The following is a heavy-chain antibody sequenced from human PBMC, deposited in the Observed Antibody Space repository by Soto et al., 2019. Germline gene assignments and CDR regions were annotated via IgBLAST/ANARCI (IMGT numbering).Heavy chain of an antibody. V-gene: IGHV3-53*02. D-gene: IGHD1-26*01. CDR3: AKGDGFILAV. CDR2: TNTGGTT. J-gene: IGHJ6*02. Sequence: EVQVLATGGGLIQPGGSLRLSCAASGFTVNSNYMSWVRQAPGEGLQWVSITNTGGTTYYADSVKGRFTVSRDNSKNTLYLQMNSLRAEATAVYYCAKGDGFILAVWGQGTKVSVSS. CDR1: GFTVNSNY.